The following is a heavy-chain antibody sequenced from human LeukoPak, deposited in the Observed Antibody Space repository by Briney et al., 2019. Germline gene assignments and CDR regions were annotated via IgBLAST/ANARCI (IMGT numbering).Heavy chain of an antibody. D-gene: IGHD3-10*01. CDR2: IYTSGTT. V-gene: IGHV4-4*07. CDR1: GGSISNYY. J-gene: IGHJ4*02. CDR3: ARTLGDYGSGSYYY. Sequence: SETLSLTCTVSGGSISNYYWSWIRQPAGKGLEWIGRIYTSGTTHYNPSLKSRVTMSVDTSKNQFSLKLSSVTAADTAVYYCARTLGDYGSGSYYYWGQGTLVTVSS.